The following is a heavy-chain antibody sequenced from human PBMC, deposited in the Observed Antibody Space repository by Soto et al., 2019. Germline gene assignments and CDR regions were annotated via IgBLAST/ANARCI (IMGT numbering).Heavy chain of an antibody. CDR3: ARGRGRYSSGWSWFDP. J-gene: IGHJ5*02. Sequence: KTSETLSLTCVVSGGTIRRPDWWTWVRQPPGKGLEWIGEIFQSGSTNYTPSLESRVTISVDKSKNQFSLTLTSVTAADTAVYFCARGRGRYSSGWSWFDPWGQGILVTVSS. CDR2: IFQSGST. V-gene: IGHV4-4*02. CDR1: GGTIRRPDW. D-gene: IGHD6-19*01.